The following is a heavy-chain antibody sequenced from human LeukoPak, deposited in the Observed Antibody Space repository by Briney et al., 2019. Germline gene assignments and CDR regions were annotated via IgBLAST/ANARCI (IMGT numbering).Heavy chain of an antibody. D-gene: IGHD6-19*01. Sequence: ASVKVSCKVSGYTLTELSMHWVRQAPGKGLEWMGGFDPEDGETIYAQKFQGRVTMTEDTSTDTAYMELSSLRSEDTAVYYCTTDLRIAVAGSWDYWGQGTLVTVSS. J-gene: IGHJ4*02. CDR3: TTDLRIAVAGSWDY. CDR1: GYTLTELS. CDR2: FDPEDGET. V-gene: IGHV1-24*01.